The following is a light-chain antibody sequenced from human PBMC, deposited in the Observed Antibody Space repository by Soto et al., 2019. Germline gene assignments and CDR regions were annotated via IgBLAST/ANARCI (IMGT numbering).Light chain of an antibody. V-gene: IGKV3-15*01. CDR3: QQYIRWPLT. CDR2: GAS. J-gene: IGKJ4*01. Sequence: EIVMTQSPATLSVSPGERATLSCRASQSVSSNLAWYQQKPGQAPSLLIYGASTRATGTPARFSGSRSGTEFTLTISSLQSEDFAVYYCQQYIRWPLTFGGGTKVEIK. CDR1: QSVSSN.